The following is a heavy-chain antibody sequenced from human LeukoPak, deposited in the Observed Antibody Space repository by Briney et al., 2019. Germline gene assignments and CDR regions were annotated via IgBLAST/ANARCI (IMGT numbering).Heavy chain of an antibody. CDR2: IYYTGTT. Sequence: LRLSCAASGFTFSSYSMNWVRQHPGKGLEWIGYIYYTGTTYYNSSLKSRLTISVDTSKNQFSLNLSSMTAADTAVYYCARAAWRGSNSRDAFDIWGQGTVVTVSS. V-gene: IGHV4-31*02. CDR1: GFTFSSYS. D-gene: IGHD4/OR15-4a*01. J-gene: IGHJ3*02. CDR3: ARAAWRGSNSRDAFDI.